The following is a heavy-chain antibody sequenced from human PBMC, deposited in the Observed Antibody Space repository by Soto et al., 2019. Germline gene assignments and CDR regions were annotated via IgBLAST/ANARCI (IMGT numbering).Heavy chain of an antibody. J-gene: IGHJ6*02. Sequence: PGGSLRLSCAASGFTFSSYVMHWVRQAPGKGLDWVAIISYDGNNKYYADSVKGRFTISRDNSKNTLYLQMNSLRAEDTAVYYCAKDDDYGDYYYYYGMDVWGQGTTVTVSS. CDR2: ISYDGNNK. CDR3: AKDDDYGDYYYYYGMDV. V-gene: IGHV3-30*18. CDR1: GFTFSSYV. D-gene: IGHD4-17*01.